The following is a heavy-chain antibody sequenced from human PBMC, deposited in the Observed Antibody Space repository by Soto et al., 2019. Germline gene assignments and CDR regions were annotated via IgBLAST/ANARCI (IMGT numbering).Heavy chain of an antibody. D-gene: IGHD6-13*01. J-gene: IGHJ4*02. V-gene: IGHV1-3*01. CDR1: GYTYISYS. CDR3: AREGQLTPYYFDY. CDR2: INVGNGNT. Sequence: ASVKVSCKASGYTYISYSMHWVRQAPGQRLEWMGWINVGNGNTKYSQNFQGRVTINQDTSASTAYMGLSSLTSEDTAVYYCAREGQLTPYYFDYWGQGTLVTVSS.